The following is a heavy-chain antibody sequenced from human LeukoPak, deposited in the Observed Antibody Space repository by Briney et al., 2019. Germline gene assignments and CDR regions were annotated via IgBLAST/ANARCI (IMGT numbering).Heavy chain of an antibody. CDR3: AGGCSSTSCPLVY. V-gene: IGHV3-30*03. J-gene: IGHJ4*02. CDR1: GFTFSSYG. Sequence: GRSLRLSCAASGFTFSSYGMHWVRQAPGKGLEWVAVISYDGSNKYHADSVKGRFTISRDNSKNTLYLQMNSLRAEDTAVYYCAGGCSSTSCPLVYWGQGTLVTVSS. D-gene: IGHD2-2*01. CDR2: ISYDGSNK.